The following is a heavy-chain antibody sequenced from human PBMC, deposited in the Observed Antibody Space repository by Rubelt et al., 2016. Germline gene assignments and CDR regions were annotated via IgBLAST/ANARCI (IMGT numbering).Heavy chain of an antibody. D-gene: IGHD6-19*01. CDR1: GFTFSSYA. CDR2: ISGSGGST. CDR3: ARDVAVAGSGAFDI. V-gene: IGHV3-23*04. Sequence: EVQLVESGGGVVQPGGSLRLSCAASGFTFSSYAMSWVRQAPGKGLEWVSAISGSGGSTYYARSVKGRFTSARDNSKNTLYLQRNSLRAEDTAVDYCARDVAVAGSGAFDIWGQGTMVTVSS. J-gene: IGHJ3*02.